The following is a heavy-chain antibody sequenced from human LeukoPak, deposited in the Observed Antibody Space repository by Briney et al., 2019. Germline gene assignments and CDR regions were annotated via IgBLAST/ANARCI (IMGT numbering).Heavy chain of an antibody. J-gene: IGHJ4*02. CDR2: IYYSGST. V-gene: IGHV4-39*07. Sequence: PSETLSLTCTVSGGSISSSSYYWGWIRQPPGKGLEWIGSIYYSGSTYYNPSLKSRVTISVDTSKNQFSLKLSSVTAADTAVYYCARDRPGPPTYFFIAAARSAGYFDYWGQGTLVTVSS. D-gene: IGHD6-13*01. CDR3: ARDRPGPPTYFFIAAARSAGYFDY. CDR1: GGSISSSSYY.